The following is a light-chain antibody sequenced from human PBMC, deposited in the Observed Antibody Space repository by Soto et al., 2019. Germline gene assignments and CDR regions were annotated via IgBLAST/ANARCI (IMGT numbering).Light chain of an antibody. CDR1: SSDVGGYNY. Sequence: QSALTQPASVSGSPGQSITISCTGTSSDVGGYNYVSGYQQHPGKAPKLMIYYVSHRPSGVSNRFSGSKSGNTASLTISGLQAEDEADYYCSSYTSINSYVFGTGTKLTVL. CDR3: SSYTSINSYV. V-gene: IGLV2-14*03. CDR2: YVS. J-gene: IGLJ1*01.